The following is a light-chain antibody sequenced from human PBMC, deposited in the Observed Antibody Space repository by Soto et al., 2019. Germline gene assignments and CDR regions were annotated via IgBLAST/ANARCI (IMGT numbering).Light chain of an antibody. CDR3: QQTSSFPLT. V-gene: IGKV1-12*01. CDR1: QGISSW. Sequence: DIQMTQSPASVSASVGDRVTITCRASQGISSWLAWYQQTPGKAPRLLIFAASSLQTGVPSRFSGSGSGTDFTLTIIRLQPEDFPTYFCQQTSSFPLTFGGGTKVEIK. CDR2: AAS. J-gene: IGKJ4*01.